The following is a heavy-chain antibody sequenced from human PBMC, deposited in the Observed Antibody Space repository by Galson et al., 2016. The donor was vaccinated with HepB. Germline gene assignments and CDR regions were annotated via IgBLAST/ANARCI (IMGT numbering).Heavy chain of an antibody. V-gene: IGHV3-23*01. CDR3: AKEGKTVTTPLVDS. CDR1: GFTFSNNA. CDR2: ISDNGVRT. J-gene: IGHJ4*02. D-gene: IGHD4-17*01. Sequence: SLRLSCAASGFTFSNNAMSWVRQAPGKGLEWVSAISDNGVRTWHADSVKGRFTISRDKSKNTLYLQMNSLGAEDTAVYYCAKEGKTVTTPLVDSWGQGTLVTVSS.